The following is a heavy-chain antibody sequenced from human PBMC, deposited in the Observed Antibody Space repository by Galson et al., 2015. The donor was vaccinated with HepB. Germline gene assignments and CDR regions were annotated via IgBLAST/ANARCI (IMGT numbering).Heavy chain of an antibody. CDR3: AKGYGLFGS. Sequence: SLRLSCAASGFTFNSHAMTWVRQAPGKGLEWVSGISGDGGSTFYADSVKGRFSISRDNTKNTLSLQMNSLRAEEPALYDCAKGYGLFGSWGQGTLVTVSS. D-gene: IGHD5-18*01. CDR2: ISGDGGST. J-gene: IGHJ4*02. CDR1: GFTFNSHA. V-gene: IGHV3-23*01.